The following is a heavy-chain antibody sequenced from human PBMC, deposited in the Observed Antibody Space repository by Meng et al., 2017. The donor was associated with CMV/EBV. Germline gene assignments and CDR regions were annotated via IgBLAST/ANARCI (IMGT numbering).Heavy chain of an antibody. J-gene: IGHJ6*02. CDR1: GFTFSSYS. CDR2: ISSSSSYI. Sequence: ESLKISCAASGFTFSSYSMNWVRQAPGKGLEWVSSISSSSSYIYYADSVKGRFTISRDNAKNSLYLQMNSLRAEDTAVYYCARDARTGSEYQLLYEGGGYYGMDVWGQGTTVTVSS. D-gene: IGHD2-2*02. CDR3: ARDARTGSEYQLLYEGGGYYGMDV. V-gene: IGHV3-21*01.